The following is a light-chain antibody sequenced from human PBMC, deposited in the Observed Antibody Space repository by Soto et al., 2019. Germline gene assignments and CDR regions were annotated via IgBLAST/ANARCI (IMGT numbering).Light chain of an antibody. CDR3: SSYTTSSTVV. V-gene: IGLV2-14*03. J-gene: IGLJ1*01. CDR1: SSDVGGYNF. Sequence: SVLTQPASVSGSPGQSITISCTGTSSDVGGYNFVSWYQQHPGKAPKLMIYEVSNRPSGVSNRFSGSKSGNTASLTTSGLQPEDEADYYCSSYTTSSTVVFGTGTKVTVL. CDR2: EVS.